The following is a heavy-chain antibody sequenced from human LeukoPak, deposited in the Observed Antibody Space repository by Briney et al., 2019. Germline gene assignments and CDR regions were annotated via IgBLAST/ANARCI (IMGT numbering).Heavy chain of an antibody. J-gene: IGHJ3*02. D-gene: IGHD3-9*01. Sequence: SETLSLTCTVSGGSISSYYWSWIRQPPGKGLEWTGYIYYSGSTTYNPSLKSRVTISVDTSKNQFSPKLSSVTAADTAVYYRARRPRDILTGYYTAAFDIWGQGTMVTVSS. CDR3: ARRPRDILTGYYTAAFDI. V-gene: IGHV4-59*12. CDR2: IYYSGST. CDR1: GGSISSYY.